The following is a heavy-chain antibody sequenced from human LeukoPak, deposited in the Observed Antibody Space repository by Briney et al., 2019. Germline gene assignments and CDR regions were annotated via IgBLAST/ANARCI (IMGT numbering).Heavy chain of an antibody. J-gene: IGHJ4*02. CDR1: GGSISSHY. CDR2: IYYSGST. V-gene: IGHV4-59*11. Sequence: SETLSLTCTVSGGSISSHYWSWIRQPPGKGLEWIGYIYYSGSTNYNPSLKSRVTISVDTSKNQFSLKLSSVTAADTAVYYCARDTYYYGSGSYNFFDYWGQGTLVTVSS. D-gene: IGHD3-10*01. CDR3: ARDTYYYGSGSYNFFDY.